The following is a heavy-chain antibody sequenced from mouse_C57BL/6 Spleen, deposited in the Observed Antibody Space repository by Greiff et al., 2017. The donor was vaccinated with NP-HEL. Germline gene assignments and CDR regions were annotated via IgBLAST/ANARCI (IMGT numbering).Heavy chain of an antibody. J-gene: IGHJ4*01. V-gene: IGHV1-64*01. Sequence: VQLQQSGAELVKPGASVKLSCKASGYTFTSYWMHWVKQRPGQGLEWIGMLHPNSGSTTYTEKFKSKATLTVDKSSSTAYMQLSSLTSEDSSVYYCSSSTMSYYAMDYWGQGTSVTVSS. CDR1: GYTFTSYW. D-gene: IGHD2-4*01. CDR2: LHPNSGST. CDR3: SSSTMSYYAMDY.